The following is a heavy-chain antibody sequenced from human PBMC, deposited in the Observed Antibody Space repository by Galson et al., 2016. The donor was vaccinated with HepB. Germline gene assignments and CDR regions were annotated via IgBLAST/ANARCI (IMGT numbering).Heavy chain of an antibody. Sequence: SLRLSCAASGFSFSSYSMNWVRQAPGKGREWVSHITSSSSTIYYADSVKGRFTISRDKAKNSLFLQMNSLRDEDTAVYYCARDRGSGLFHYYGMDVWGRGTTVTVSS. CDR2: ITSSSSTI. CDR3: ARDRGSGLFHYYGMDV. CDR1: GFSFSSYS. J-gene: IGHJ6*02. V-gene: IGHV3-48*02. D-gene: IGHD6-19*01.